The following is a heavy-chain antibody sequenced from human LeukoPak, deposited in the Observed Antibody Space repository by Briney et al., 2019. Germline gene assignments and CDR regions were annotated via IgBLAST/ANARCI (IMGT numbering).Heavy chain of an antibody. J-gene: IGHJ3*02. V-gene: IGHV7-4-1*02. D-gene: IGHD3-22*01. CDR3: ATPQRYYDSSAYYYLDAFDI. Sequence: ASVKVSCKASGYTFTSYAINWVRQAPGQGLEWMGWINTNTGNPTYAQGFTGRFVFSLDTSVSTAYLQINSLKVEDTAVYYCATPQRYYDSSAYYYLDAFDIWGQGAMVTVSS. CDR1: GYTFTSYA. CDR2: INTNTGNP.